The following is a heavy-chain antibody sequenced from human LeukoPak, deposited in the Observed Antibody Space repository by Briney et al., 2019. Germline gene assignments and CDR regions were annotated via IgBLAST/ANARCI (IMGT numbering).Heavy chain of an antibody. Sequence: GGSLRLSCAASGFTFSNYGMHWVRQAPGKGLEWVAVISYDGSNKYYADSVKGRFTISRDNSKNTLYLQMNSLRAEDTAVYYCARDGGTGIVGASGGMDVWGQGTTVTVSS. CDR1: GFTFSNYG. D-gene: IGHD1-26*01. V-gene: IGHV3-30*03. CDR2: ISYDGSNK. J-gene: IGHJ6*02. CDR3: ARDGGTGIVGASGGMDV.